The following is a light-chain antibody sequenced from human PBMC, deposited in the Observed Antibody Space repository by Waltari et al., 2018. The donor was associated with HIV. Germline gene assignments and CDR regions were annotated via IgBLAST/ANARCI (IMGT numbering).Light chain of an antibody. V-gene: IGLV1-40*01. Sequence: QSVLTQPPSVSGAPGQRVTISCTGSSSNIGAGYDVHWYQQLPGTAPKLLIYGNNNRPSGVPDRFSGSKSGTSASLAVTGLQAEDEADYYCQSYDSSLSGYVF. CDR1: SSNIGAGYD. CDR2: GNN. CDR3: QSYDSSLSGYV. J-gene: IGLJ1*01.